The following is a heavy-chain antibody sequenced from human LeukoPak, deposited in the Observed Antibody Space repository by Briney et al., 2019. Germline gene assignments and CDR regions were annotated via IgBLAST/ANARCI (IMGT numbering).Heavy chain of an antibody. Sequence: PGGSLRLSCAASGFTFNSYAMNWVRQAPGEGLEWVSAISGSGGSTYYADSVKGRFTISRDNSKNTLSLQLNSLRAEDTAVYYCAKIWLGRDIQRGVTVRELPPSPFDYWGQGTLVTVSS. CDR3: AKIWLGRDIQRGVTVRELPPSPFDY. CDR1: GFTFNSYA. D-gene: IGHD1-26*01. J-gene: IGHJ4*02. V-gene: IGHV3-23*01. CDR2: ISGSGGST.